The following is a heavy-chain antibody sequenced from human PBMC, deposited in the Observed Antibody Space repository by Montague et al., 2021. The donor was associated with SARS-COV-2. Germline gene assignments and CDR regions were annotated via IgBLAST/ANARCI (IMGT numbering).Heavy chain of an antibody. V-gene: IGHV3-7*03. CDR1: GFTFSSYW. D-gene: IGHD1-26*01. Sequence: SLRLSFAASGFTFSSYWMSWVRQTPGKGLKWVANIKPDGGEKHYVDSVKGRFTISRDNAKNSLNLQMDSLRAEDTALYYCARDSRIVGATGGMDVWGQGTTVIVSS. CDR3: ARDSRIVGATGGMDV. CDR2: IKPDGGEK. J-gene: IGHJ6*02.